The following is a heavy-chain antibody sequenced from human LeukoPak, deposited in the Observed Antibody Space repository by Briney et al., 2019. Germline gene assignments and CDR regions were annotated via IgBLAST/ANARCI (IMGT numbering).Heavy chain of an antibody. J-gene: IGHJ5*02. Sequence: ASVKVSCKGSGCTFTSYGISWVRQAPGQGLEWMGWISDYNGNTNYAQKLQGRVTMTTDTSTSTAYMELRSLRSDDTAVYYCARDLYRDSLPVSWFDPWGQGTLVTVSS. V-gene: IGHV1-18*01. CDR1: GCTFTSYG. CDR2: ISDYNGNT. CDR3: ARDLYRDSLPVSWFDP. D-gene: IGHD4-11*01.